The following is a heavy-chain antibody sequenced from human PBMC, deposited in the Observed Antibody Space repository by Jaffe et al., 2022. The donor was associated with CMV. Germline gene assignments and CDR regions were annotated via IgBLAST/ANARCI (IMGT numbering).Heavy chain of an antibody. CDR2: IYYSGST. CDR3: ARSGGFGLQH. J-gene: IGHJ1*01. CDR1: GGSISSYY. V-gene: IGHV4-59*01. D-gene: IGHD3-10*01. Sequence: QVQLQESGPGLVKPSETLSLTCTVSGGSISSYYWSWIRQPPGKGLEWIGYIYYSGSTNYNPSLKSRVTISVDTSKNQFSLKLSSVTAADTAVYYCARSGGFGLQHWGQGTLVTVSS.